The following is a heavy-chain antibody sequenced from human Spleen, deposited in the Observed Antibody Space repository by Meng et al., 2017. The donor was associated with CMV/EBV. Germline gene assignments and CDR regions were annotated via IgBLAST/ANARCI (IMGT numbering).Heavy chain of an antibody. CDR1: SLRAYS. Sequence: SLRAYSCSWLRPPPVQGLEWIGELNHSGSTNYYPSLKRRVTISVDTSKNQFSLKLSSVTAADTAVYYCARGPHYCSSTSCYFGALRYWGQGTLVTVSS. V-gene: IGHV4-34*01. J-gene: IGHJ4*02. D-gene: IGHD2-2*01. CDR2: LNHSGST. CDR3: ARGPHYCSSTSCYFGALRY.